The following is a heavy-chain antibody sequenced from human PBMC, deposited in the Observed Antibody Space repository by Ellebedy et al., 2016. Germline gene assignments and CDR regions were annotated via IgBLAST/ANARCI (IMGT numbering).Heavy chain of an antibody. J-gene: IGHJ1*01. V-gene: IGHV3-74*01. CDR1: GFTFSTYW. Sequence: GGSLRLXCATSGFTFSTYWMPWVRQAPGKGLVWVSRINVDGDNTLYADSVKGRFTISRDNAKNTLYLQMNSLRAEDTAVYYCARGGPLTIIVVAEYFQHWGQGTLVTVSS. CDR2: INVDGDNT. CDR3: ARGGPLTIIVVAEYFQH. D-gene: IGHD3-22*01.